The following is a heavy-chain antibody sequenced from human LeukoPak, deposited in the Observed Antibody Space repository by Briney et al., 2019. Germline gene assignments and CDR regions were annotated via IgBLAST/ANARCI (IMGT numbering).Heavy chain of an antibody. D-gene: IGHD3-10*01. J-gene: IGHJ4*02. V-gene: IGHV3-21*01. CDR1: GFTFSSYS. CDR2: ISSSSSYI. Sequence: GGSLRLSCAASGFTFSSYSMNWVRQAPGKGLEWVSSISSSSSYIYYADSVKGRFTISRDNAKNSLYLQMNSLRAEDTAVYYCARGGPTYYYGSGSYIWGQGTLVTVSS. CDR3: ARGGPTYYYGSGSYI.